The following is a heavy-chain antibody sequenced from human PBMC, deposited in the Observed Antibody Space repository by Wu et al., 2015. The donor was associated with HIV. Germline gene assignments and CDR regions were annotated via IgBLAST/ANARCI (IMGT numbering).Heavy chain of an antibody. CDR2: MNPNSGGT. D-gene: IGHD3-3*01. J-gene: IGHJ3*02. Sequence: QVQLVQSGAEVKKPGASLKVSCKASGYPFTGYYLHWVRQAPGQGLEWMGWMNPNSGGTKYAQNFQGRVTMTRDTSISTAYMELTRLTSDDTAVYYCVRVVPLXFLGIWGQGDNGHCLF. CDR3: VRVVPLXFLGI. CDR1: GYPFTGYY. V-gene: IGHV1-2*02.